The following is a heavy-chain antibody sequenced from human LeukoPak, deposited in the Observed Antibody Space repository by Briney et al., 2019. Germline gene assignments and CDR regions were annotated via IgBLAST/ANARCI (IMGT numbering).Heavy chain of an antibody. V-gene: IGHV3-48*01. CDR2: ISSSSTI. CDR3: AREAYCGGDCYSGWDY. J-gene: IGHJ4*02. D-gene: IGHD2-21*02. Sequence: GGSLRLSCAASGFTFSSYSMNWVRQAPGKGLEWVSYISSSSTIYYADSVKGRFTISRDNAKNSLYLQMNSLRAEDTAVYYCAREAYCGGDCYSGWDYWGQGTLVTVSS. CDR1: GFTFSSYS.